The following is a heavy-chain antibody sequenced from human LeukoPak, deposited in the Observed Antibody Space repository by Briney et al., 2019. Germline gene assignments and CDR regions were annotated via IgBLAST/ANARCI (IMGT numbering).Heavy chain of an antibody. CDR3: AREKITMVRGEISNFYYFDY. Sequence: ASVKVSCKASGYTFTSYGISWVRQAPGQGLEWMGWISAYNGNTNYAQKLQGRVTMTTDTSTSTAYMELRSLRSDDTAVYYCAREKITMVRGEISNFYYFDYWGQGTLVTVSS. CDR2: ISAYNGNT. J-gene: IGHJ4*02. CDR1: GYTFTSYG. D-gene: IGHD3-10*01. V-gene: IGHV1-18*01.